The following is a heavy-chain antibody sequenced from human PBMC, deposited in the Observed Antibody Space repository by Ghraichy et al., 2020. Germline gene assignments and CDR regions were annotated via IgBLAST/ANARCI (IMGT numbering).Heavy chain of an antibody. CDR3: ARDGALGGSGWYYFDY. CDR1: GDSVSSNSAG. Sequence: SQTLSLTCAISGDSVSSNSAGWNWIRQSPSRGLEWLGRTYYRSKWYNDYAVSVKSRITINPDTSKNQFSLQLNSVTPEDTAVYYCARDGALGGSGWYYFDYWGQGTLVTVSS. D-gene: IGHD6-19*01. CDR2: TYYRSKWYN. V-gene: IGHV6-1*01. J-gene: IGHJ4*02.